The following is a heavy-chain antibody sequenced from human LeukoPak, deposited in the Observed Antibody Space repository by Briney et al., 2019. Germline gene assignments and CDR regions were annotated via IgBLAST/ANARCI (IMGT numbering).Heavy chain of an antibody. CDR3: ARDQHYYGSGSYWPYYYYVMDV. J-gene: IGHJ6*02. D-gene: IGHD3-10*01. V-gene: IGHV4-34*01. CDR1: GVSFSGYY. Sequence: SEPLSLTCAVYGVSFSGYYWSWIRQPPGKGLEWIGELNHCGSTNYNPSLKSRVTISVDTSKNQFSLKLSSVTAADTAVYYCARDQHYYGSGSYWPYYYYVMDVWGQGTTVTVSS. CDR2: LNHCGST.